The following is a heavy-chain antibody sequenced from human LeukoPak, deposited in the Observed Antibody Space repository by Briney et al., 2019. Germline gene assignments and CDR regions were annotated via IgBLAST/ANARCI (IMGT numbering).Heavy chain of an antibody. Sequence: SETLSLTCTVSGYSISSGYYWGWIRQPPGKGLEWIGSIYHSGSTYYNPSLKSQVTISVDTSKNQFSLKLSSVTAADTAVYYCARGGNYYDSSGYYDYWGQGTLVTVSS. CDR3: ARGGNYYDSSGYYDY. CDR1: GYSISSGYY. CDR2: IYHSGST. V-gene: IGHV4-38-2*02. J-gene: IGHJ4*02. D-gene: IGHD3-22*01.